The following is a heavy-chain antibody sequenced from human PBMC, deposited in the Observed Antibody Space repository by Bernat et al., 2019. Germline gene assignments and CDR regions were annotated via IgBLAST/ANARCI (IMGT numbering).Heavy chain of an antibody. CDR2: IGSGSDT. V-gene: IGHV3-23*04. CDR1: GFTFSTYA. J-gene: IGHJ5*02. D-gene: IGHD5/OR15-5a*01. Sequence: VQLVESGGGVVQPGRSLRLSCAASGFTFSTYAMTWVRQAPEKGLEWVSIIGSGSDTYYPDSVRGRFTISRDNSKNTVYLQMNSLRVEDTATYYCARALGVVSPTATRWFDPWGQGILVTVSS. CDR3: ARALGVVSPTATRWFDP.